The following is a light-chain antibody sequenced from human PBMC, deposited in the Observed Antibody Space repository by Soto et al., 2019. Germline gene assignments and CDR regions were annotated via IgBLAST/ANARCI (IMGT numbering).Light chain of an antibody. Sequence: ETVMTQFPATLSVSPGERATLSCRASQYVSTNLAWYQQQPGQPPRLLIYDISNSATGISARFSGSGSETEFDLTITSMQSEDFAVYYCQQYDTLPLTFGGGTKLEIK. CDR1: QYVSTN. CDR3: QQYDTLPLT. J-gene: IGKJ4*01. CDR2: DIS. V-gene: IGKV3D-15*01.